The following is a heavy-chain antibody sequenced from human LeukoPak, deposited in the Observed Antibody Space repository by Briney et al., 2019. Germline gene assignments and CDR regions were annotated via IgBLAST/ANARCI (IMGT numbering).Heavy chain of an antibody. V-gene: IGHV1-8*01. CDR2: MNPNSGNT. Sequence: ASVKVSCKASGYTFTSYDINWVRQATGQGLEWMGWMNPNSGNTGYAQKFQGRVTMTRNTSISTAYMELSSLRSEDTAVYYRARLKTAAGKNEGIDPWGQGTLVTVSS. CDR1: GYTFTSYD. CDR3: ARLKTAAGKNEGIDP. J-gene: IGHJ5*02. D-gene: IGHD6-13*01.